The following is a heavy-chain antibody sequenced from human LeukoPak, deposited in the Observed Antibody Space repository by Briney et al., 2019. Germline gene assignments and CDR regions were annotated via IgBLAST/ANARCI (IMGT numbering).Heavy chain of an antibody. CDR1: GFTFGKYW. J-gene: IGHJ4*02. Sequence: GGSLRLSCVASGFTFGKYWMNWVRQAPGKGLEWVSYISSSGGTIYYTDSVKGRFTISRDNAKNSLYLQMNSLRAEDTAVYYCARDKGSRATQFDYWGQGTLVTVSS. D-gene: IGHD1-26*01. CDR2: ISSSGGTI. V-gene: IGHV3-48*04. CDR3: ARDKGSRATQFDY.